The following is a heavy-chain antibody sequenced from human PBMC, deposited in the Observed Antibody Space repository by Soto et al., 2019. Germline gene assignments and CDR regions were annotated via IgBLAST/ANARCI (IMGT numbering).Heavy chain of an antibody. Sequence: SQTLSLTCAISGYSVFSSTAALNWIRQSPSRGLEWLGRTYYRSKWYNDYAVSVKSRITINPDTSKHQFSLQLNSVTPEDTAVYYCARDRSGSGWFNAFDIWGHGTMVTVSS. D-gene: IGHD6-19*01. CDR1: GYSVFSSTAA. CDR3: ARDRSGSGWFNAFDI. CDR2: TYYRSKWYN. J-gene: IGHJ3*02. V-gene: IGHV6-1*01.